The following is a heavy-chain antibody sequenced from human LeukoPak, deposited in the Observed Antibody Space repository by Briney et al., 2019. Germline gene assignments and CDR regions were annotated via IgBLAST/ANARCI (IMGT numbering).Heavy chain of an antibody. D-gene: IGHD5-18*01. CDR3: ASPHRVQLWFPSPWPFDY. CDR1: GGSISSSSYY. CDR2: IYYSGST. Sequence: PSETLSLTCTVSGGSISSSSYYWGWIRQPPGKGLEWIGSIYYSGSTYYNPSLKSRVTISVDTSKNQFSLKLSSVTAADTAVYYCASPHRVQLWFPSPWPFDYWGQGTLVTVSS. V-gene: IGHV4-39*01. J-gene: IGHJ4*02.